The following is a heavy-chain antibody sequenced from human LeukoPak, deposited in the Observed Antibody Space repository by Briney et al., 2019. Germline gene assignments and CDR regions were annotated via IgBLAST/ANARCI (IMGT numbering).Heavy chain of an antibody. CDR1: GGSINSTNYY. D-gene: IGHD7-27*01. J-gene: IGHJ4*02. CDR3: AKYTGTYFDY. Sequence: SETLSLTCTVSGGSINSTNYYWGWIRQPPGKGLEWIGSIYYSGSTYYNPSLRSRVTISVDTSKNQFSLKLSSVTAADTAVYYCAKYTGTYFDYWGQGTLVTVSS. CDR2: IYYSGST. V-gene: IGHV4-39*01.